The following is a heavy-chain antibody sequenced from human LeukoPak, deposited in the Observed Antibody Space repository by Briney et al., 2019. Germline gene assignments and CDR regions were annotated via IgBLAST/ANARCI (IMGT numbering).Heavy chain of an antibody. J-gene: IGHJ3*02. CDR3: ARELWTRYFDWFSAFDI. CDR1: GYTFTRYY. D-gene: IGHD3-9*01. V-gene: IGHV1-46*01. Sequence: APVKVSCKPSGYTFTRYYMHWVRQAPGQGLEWRGIINPSGGSTSYAQRFQGRVTMTRDTSTSTVYMELSSLRSEDTAVYYCARELWTRYFDWFSAFDICGRGTMVTVSS. CDR2: INPSGGST.